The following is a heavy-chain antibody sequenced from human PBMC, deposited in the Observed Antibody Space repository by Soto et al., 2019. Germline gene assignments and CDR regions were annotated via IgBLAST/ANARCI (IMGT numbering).Heavy chain of an antibody. J-gene: IGHJ4*02. CDR3: ARVFSSGSGWMYYFDF. V-gene: IGHV4-4*02. CDR2: VFHTGGT. CDR1: SDSIAGENW. Sequence: QVQLQESGPGLVKPSETLSLTCTVSSDSIAGENWWSWVRQPPGLGLEWIGEVFHTGGTNYNPSLKVRVTMEVDMSKNPFSLKLISATAADTAVYYCARVFSSGSGWMYYFDFWGQGTMVSVSS. D-gene: IGHD6-19*01.